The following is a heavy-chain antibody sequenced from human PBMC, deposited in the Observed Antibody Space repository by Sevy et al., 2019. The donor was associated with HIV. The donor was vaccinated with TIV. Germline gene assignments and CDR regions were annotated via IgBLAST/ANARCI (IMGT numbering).Heavy chain of an antibody. CDR3: AREGCSRPHDY. J-gene: IGHJ4*02. D-gene: IGHD2-8*01. CDR1: GFAFYEYS. CDR2: LSFGCGKI. Sequence: GGSLRLSCAASGFAFYEYSMSWIRQAPGKGLEWVATLSFGCGKINYADSVKGRFTISRDNSKNAFYLQMDNVRVDDTALYYCAREGCSRPHDYWGQGTRVTVSS. V-gene: IGHV3-23*01.